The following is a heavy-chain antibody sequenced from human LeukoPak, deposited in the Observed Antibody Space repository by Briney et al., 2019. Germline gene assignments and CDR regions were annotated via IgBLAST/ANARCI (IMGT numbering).Heavy chain of an antibody. D-gene: IGHD3-22*01. CDR2: VNGGGGTT. J-gene: IGHJ4*02. Sequence: GGPLSLSCAASGFTFSSYWMHWVRQVPGKGLVWVSHVNGGGGTTSSADYVKGRFTISRDNAKNTLYLHMISLRAEDTAVYYCARDRGYTFDHWGQGTLVTVSS. CDR1: GFTFSSYW. CDR3: ARDRGYTFDH. V-gene: IGHV3-74*01.